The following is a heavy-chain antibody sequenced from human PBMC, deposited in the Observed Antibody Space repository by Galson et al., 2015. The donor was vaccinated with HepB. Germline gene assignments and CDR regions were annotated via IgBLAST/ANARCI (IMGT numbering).Heavy chain of an antibody. CDR3: ARDWYQLPPPDYYYGMDV. V-gene: IGHV1-69*04. Sequence: SVKVSCKASGSTFSSYAISWVRQAPGQGLEWMGRIIPILGIANYAQKFQGRVTITADKSTSTAYMELSSLRSEDTAVYYCARDWYQLPPPDYYYGMDVWGQGTTVTVSS. CDR2: IIPILGIA. D-gene: IGHD2-2*01. J-gene: IGHJ6*02. CDR1: GSTFSSYA.